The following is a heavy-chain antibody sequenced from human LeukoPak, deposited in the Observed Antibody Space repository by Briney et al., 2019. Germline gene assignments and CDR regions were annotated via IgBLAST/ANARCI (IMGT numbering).Heavy chain of an antibody. J-gene: IGHJ4*02. CDR2: INSDGSIT. CDR1: GFTFRSYW. CDR3: ARDLSYSGIDY. V-gene: IGHV3-74*01. Sequence: GGSLRLSCAASGFTFRSYWMHWVRQAPGKGLVWVSRINSDGSITNYADSVKGRFTISRDNAKNTLYLQMNSLRAEDTAVYYCARDLSYSGIDYWGQGTLVTVSS. D-gene: IGHD1-26*01.